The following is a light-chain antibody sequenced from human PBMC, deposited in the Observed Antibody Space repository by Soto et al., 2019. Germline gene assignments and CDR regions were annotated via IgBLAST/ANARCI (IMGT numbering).Light chain of an antibody. V-gene: IGLV1-51*01. CDR3: GTWDSSLTVV. CDR2: DND. CDR1: TSNIGNNF. J-gene: IGLJ2*01. Sequence: QSVLTQPPSVSAAPGQKVTISCSGSTSNIGNNFVSWYQHLPGTAPKLLIYDNDKRPSGIPGRFSGSKSGTSATLGITGLQTGDEADYYCGTWDSSLTVVFGGGTKLTVL.